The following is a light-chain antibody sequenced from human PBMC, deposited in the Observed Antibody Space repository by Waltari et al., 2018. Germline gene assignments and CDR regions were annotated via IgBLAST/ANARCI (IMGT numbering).Light chain of an antibody. CDR3: QVWDSRSDHPV. CDR2: EER. CDR1: NIGGKS. Sequence: SYVLTQPPSVSVAPGKTARITCGGNNIGGKSVHWYQQKPGQAPVMVIYEERDRPSGIPERFSGSNSANTPTLTISRVEVGDEADYYCQVWDSRSDHPVFGAGTKLTVL. V-gene: IGLV3-21*01. J-gene: IGLJ3*02.